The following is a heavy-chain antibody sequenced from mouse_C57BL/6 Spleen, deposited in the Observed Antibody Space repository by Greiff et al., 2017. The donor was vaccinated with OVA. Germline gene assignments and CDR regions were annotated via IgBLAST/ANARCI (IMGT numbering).Heavy chain of an antibody. Sequence: QVQLQQPGAELVRPGSSVKLSCKASGYTFTSYWMHWVKQRPIQGLEWIGNIDPSDSETHSNQKFKDKATLTVDKSSSTAYMQLSSLTSEDSAVYYCARSIYYDYDSYWYFDVWGTGTTVTVSS. CDR1: GYTFTSYW. D-gene: IGHD2-4*01. J-gene: IGHJ1*03. CDR2: IDPSDSET. V-gene: IGHV1-52*01. CDR3: ARSIYYDYDSYWYFDV.